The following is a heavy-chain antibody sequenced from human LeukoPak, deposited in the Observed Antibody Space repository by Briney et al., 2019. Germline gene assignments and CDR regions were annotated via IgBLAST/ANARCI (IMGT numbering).Heavy chain of an antibody. J-gene: IGHJ4*02. CDR2: ISYSGSS. CDR1: GGSVSSDY. Sequence: SETLSLTCTVSGGSVSSDYWSWIRQPPGKRLEWIGWISYSGSSNYSPSLKSRVTLSVDTSKNQFSLKLRSVTAADTAVYYCARGGASSKFFDYWGQGTLVTVSS. V-gene: IGHV4-59*02. D-gene: IGHD6-6*01. CDR3: ARGGASSKFFDY.